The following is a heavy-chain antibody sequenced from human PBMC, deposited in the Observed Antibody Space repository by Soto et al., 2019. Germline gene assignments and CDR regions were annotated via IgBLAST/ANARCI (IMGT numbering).Heavy chain of an antibody. V-gene: IGHV1-18*01. D-gene: IGHD2-15*01. Sequence: GASVKVSCKASGYTFASYAISWMRQAPGQGLEWMGWISAYNGNTNYAQKLQGRVTMTTDTSTSTAYMELRSLRSDDTAVYYCARDLGYCSGGSCQYWGQGTLVTVSS. CDR1: GYTFASYA. CDR2: ISAYNGNT. J-gene: IGHJ4*02. CDR3: ARDLGYCSGGSCQY.